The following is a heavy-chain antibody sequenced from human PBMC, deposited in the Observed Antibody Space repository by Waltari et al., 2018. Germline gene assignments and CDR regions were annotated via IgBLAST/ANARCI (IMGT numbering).Heavy chain of an antibody. J-gene: IGHJ2*01. CDR1: GFTYSLYW. V-gene: IGHV3-74*01. CDR3: ARGARRTTVTTGWWYFDL. CDR2: SNSDGSST. Sequence: EVQLVESGGGLVQPGGSLRLSCAASGFTYSLYWMHWVRQVPGKGLGWVSRSNSDGSSTSYADSVKGRFTIYKDNAKNTVYLQMNSLRVDDTAIYYCARGARRTTVTTGWWYFDLWGRGTLVTVSS. D-gene: IGHD4-17*01.